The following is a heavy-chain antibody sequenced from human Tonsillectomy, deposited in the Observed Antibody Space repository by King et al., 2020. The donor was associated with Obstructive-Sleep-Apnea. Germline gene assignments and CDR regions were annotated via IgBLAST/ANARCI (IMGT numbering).Heavy chain of an antibody. V-gene: IGHV4-39*07. Sequence: QLQESGPGLVKPSETLSLTCTVSGGSISSSGYYWGWIRQPPGKGLEWIGSIYYSGSTYYNPSLKSRVTISVDTSNNQFSLKLSSVTAADTAVYYCARVPLHYSSSFNWGQGTLVTVPS. CDR1: GGSISSSGYY. D-gene: IGHD6-13*01. CDR3: ARVPLHYSSSFN. CDR2: IYYSGST. J-gene: IGHJ4*02.